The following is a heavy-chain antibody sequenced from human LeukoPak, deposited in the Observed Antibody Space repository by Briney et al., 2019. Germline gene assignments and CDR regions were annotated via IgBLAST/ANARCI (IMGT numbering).Heavy chain of an antibody. Sequence: SETLSLTCTVSGGSISGYYWSWIRQPPGKGLEWIGYIYYSGSTNYNPSLKSRVTISVDTSKNQFSLKLSSVTAADTAVYYCARAYCGGDCYSAEYFQHWGQGTLVTVSS. CDR2: IYYSGST. D-gene: IGHD2-21*02. CDR1: GGSISGYY. J-gene: IGHJ1*01. CDR3: ARAYCGGDCYSAEYFQH. V-gene: IGHV4-59*01.